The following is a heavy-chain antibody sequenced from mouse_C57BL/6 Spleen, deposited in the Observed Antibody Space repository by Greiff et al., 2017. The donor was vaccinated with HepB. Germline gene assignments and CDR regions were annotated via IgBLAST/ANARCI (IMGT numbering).Heavy chain of an antibody. CDR3: ARGATVVARGYAMDY. Sequence: EVHLVESGAELVKPGASVKLSCTASGFNIKDYYMHWVKQRTEQGLEWIGRIDPEDGETKYAPKFQGKATITADTSSNTAYLQLSSLTSEDTAVYYCARGATVVARGYAMDYWGQGTSVTVSS. CDR2: IDPEDGET. J-gene: IGHJ4*01. D-gene: IGHD1-1*01. CDR1: GFNIKDYY. V-gene: IGHV14-2*01.